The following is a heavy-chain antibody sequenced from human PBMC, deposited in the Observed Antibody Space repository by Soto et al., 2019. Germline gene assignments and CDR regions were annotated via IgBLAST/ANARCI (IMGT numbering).Heavy chain of an antibody. CDR2: IWYDGSNK. CDR1: GFTFSSYG. CDR3: ASNSLWFGEISLDY. D-gene: IGHD3-10*01. J-gene: IGHJ4*02. V-gene: IGHV3-33*01. Sequence: QVQLVESGGGVVQPGRSLRLSCAASGFTFSSYGMHWVRQAPGKGLEWVAVIWYDGSNKYYADSVKGRFTISRDNSKNTLYLQMNSLRAEDTAVYYCASNSLWFGEISLDYWGQGTLVTVSS.